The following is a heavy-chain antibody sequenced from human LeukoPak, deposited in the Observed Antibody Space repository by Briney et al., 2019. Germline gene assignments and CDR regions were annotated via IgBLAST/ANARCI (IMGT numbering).Heavy chain of an antibody. D-gene: IGHD2-21*02. V-gene: IGHV3-72*01. J-gene: IGHJ4*02. Sequence: GGSLRLSRAAAGFTLNDHYMDWVRQAPGKGLEWVGRIKNKRGSYTADYAASVKGRFTISRDDSQNSLYLQMNSLKTEDTAVYYCGRGTATALDYWGQGTLVTVLS. CDR2: IKNKRGSYTA. CDR3: GRGTATALDY. CDR1: GFTLNDHY.